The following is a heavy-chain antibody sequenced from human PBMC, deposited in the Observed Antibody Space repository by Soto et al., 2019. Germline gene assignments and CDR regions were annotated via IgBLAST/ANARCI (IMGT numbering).Heavy chain of an antibody. CDR1: GFTFSSYG. D-gene: IGHD2-2*02. J-gene: IGHJ6*02. Sequence: GSLRLSCAASGFTFSSYGMHWVRQAPGKGREWVAGIWYDGSNKYYADSVKGRLTISRDNPNNTMYLQTKRLRAEEKAVYYCARDFWDIVEVPAAIRGIAAPYAYYGMDVWGQVT. V-gene: IGHV3-33*01. CDR2: IWYDGSNK. CDR3: ARDFWDIVEVPAAIRGIAAPYAYYGMDV.